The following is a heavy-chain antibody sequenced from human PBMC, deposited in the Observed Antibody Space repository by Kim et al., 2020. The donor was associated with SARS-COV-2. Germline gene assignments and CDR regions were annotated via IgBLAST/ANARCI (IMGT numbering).Heavy chain of an antibody. CDR1: GFTLTDYY. Sequence: ASVKVSCKPSGFTLTDYYVHWVRQAPGQGLEWIGWINPDSAGTNYAPKFQGRVTVTRDTSINTAYMELTRLTSDDTAVYYCAREVQHSNSFDYWGQGTLV. D-gene: IGHD2-21*01. V-gene: IGHV1-2*02. J-gene: IGHJ4*02. CDR2: INPDSAGT. CDR3: AREVQHSNSFDY.